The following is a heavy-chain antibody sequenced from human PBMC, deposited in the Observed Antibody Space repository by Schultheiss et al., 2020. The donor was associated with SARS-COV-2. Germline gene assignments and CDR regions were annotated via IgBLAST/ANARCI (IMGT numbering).Heavy chain of an antibody. V-gene: IGHV3-21*01. CDR3: ARGGGRDGYNRDAFDI. D-gene: IGHD5-24*01. CDR2: ISSSSSYI. CDR1: GGSISSYY. J-gene: IGHJ3*02. Sequence: GGSLRLSCTVSGGSISSYYWSWIRQPPGKGLEWVSSISSSSSYIYYADSVKGRFTISRDNAKNSLYLQMNSLRAEDTAVYYCARGGGRDGYNRDAFDIWGQGTMVTVSS.